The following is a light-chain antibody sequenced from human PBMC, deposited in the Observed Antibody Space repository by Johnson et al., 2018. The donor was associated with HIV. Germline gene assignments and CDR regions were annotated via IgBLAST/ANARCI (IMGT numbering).Light chain of an antibody. CDR1: SSNIGSNT. Sequence: QSVLTQPPSASGTPGQRVTISCSGSSSNIGSNTVTWYQQLPGTAPKLLIYRTNQRPSGVPDRFSGSKSGTSASLAIRGLQTGDAAYYYCGTWDSSLCAYVVETGTKVTVL. J-gene: IGLJ1*01. V-gene: IGLV1-44*01. CDR2: RTN. CDR3: GTWDSSLCAYV.